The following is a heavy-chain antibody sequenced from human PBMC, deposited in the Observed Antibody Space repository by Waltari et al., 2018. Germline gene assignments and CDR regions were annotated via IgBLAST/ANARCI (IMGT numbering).Heavy chain of an antibody. CDR2: MNPNSGNT. CDR3: ARAAEWFGELADY. CDR1: GYTFTSYD. V-gene: IGHV1-8*01. D-gene: IGHD3-10*01. J-gene: IGHJ4*02. Sequence: QVQLVQSGAEVKKPGASVRVSCKASGYTFTSYDINWVRQATGQGLEWMGWMNPNSGNTGYAQKFQGRVTMTRNTSISTAYMELSSLRSEDMAVYYCARAAEWFGELADYWGQGTLVTVSS.